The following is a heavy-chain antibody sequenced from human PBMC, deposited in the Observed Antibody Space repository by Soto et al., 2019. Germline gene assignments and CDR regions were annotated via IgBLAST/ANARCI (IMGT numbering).Heavy chain of an antibody. V-gene: IGHV4-59*01. CDR3: ASVNVYSSGWYYFDY. J-gene: IGHJ4*02. CDR2: IYYSGST. CDR1: GGSISSYY. Sequence: SETLSLTCTVSGGSISSYYWSWIRQPPGKGLEWIGYIYYSGSTNYNPSLKSRVTISVDTSKNQFSLKLSSVTAADTAVYYCASVNVYSSGWYYFDYWGQGTLVTVSS. D-gene: IGHD6-19*01.